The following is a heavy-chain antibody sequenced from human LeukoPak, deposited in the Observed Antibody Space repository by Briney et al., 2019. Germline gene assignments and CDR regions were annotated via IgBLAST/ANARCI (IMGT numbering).Heavy chain of an antibody. D-gene: IGHD4-23*01. V-gene: IGHV1-8*02. CDR2: MNPNSGNT. J-gene: IGHJ3*02. Sequence: ASVKVSCKASGGTFSSYDINWVRQATGQGLEWLGWMNPNSGNTGYAQKFQGRVTMTRNTSISTAYMELSSLRSEDTAVYYCARGLIPYGGNSGGNAFDIWGQGTMVTVSS. CDR3: ARGLIPYGGNSGGNAFDI. CDR1: GGTFSSYD.